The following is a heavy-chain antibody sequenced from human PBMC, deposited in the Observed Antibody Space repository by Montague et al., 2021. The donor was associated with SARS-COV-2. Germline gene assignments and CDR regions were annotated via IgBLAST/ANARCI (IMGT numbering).Heavy chain of an antibody. CDR3: AKVWGYYDSSGYYYVWGFDH. Sequence: SLRLSCAASGFTFNSHAMTWVRQPPGKGLDWVSTISSRGYYTYFADSVKGRFTISRDNSSSTVFLQMNSLRVEDTAVYYCAKVWGYYDSSGYYYVWGFDHWGQGTLVTVSS. J-gene: IGHJ4*02. CDR1: GFTFNSHA. V-gene: IGHV3-23*01. D-gene: IGHD3-22*01. CDR2: ISSRGYYT.